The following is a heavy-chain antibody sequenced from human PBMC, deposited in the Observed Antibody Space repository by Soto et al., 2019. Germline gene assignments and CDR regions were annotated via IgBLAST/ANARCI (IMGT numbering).Heavy chain of an antibody. V-gene: IGHV1-18*01. Sequence: QVQLVQSGVEVKEPGASVKVSCKASGYTFTSHGISWVRQAPGQGLEWMGWISAYTGTTNYAQKLQGRVTMTTDTSTSTAYMELGSLRSDDTAVYYCARVSTVGPELYWGQGTLVTVSS. D-gene: IGHD1-26*01. CDR1: GYTFTSHG. J-gene: IGHJ4*02. CDR2: ISAYTGTT. CDR3: ARVSTVGPELY.